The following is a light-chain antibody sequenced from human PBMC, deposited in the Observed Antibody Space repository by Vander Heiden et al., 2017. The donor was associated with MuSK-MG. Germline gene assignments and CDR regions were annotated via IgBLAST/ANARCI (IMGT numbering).Light chain of an antibody. V-gene: IGKV1-5*01. CDR1: QNIRTW. CDR3: QHYNLYV. J-gene: IGKJ5*01. CDR2: GAS. Sequence: DIQMTQSPSTLSASIGDRVTITCRASQNIRTWLAWYQQKAGKAPKLLIYGASTLESGVQERFSGSGSGTEFTLTSSSLQTDDSATYYVQHYNLYVFGQGTLLEIK.